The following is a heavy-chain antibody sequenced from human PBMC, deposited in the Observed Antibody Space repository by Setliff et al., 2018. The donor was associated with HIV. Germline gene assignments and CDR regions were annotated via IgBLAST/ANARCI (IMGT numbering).Heavy chain of an antibody. CDR2: INHSGVS. D-gene: IGHD5-12*01. CDR3: ARALRDGSTDAFDI. V-gene: IGHV4-34*01. Sequence: ETLSLTCAVYGGSFSGNFWSWIRQPPGKGLEWIGEINHSGVSNYNPSLKSRVAMSVDTSKNQFSLRLNSVTAADTALYYCARALRDGSTDAFDIWGQGTMVTVSS. J-gene: IGHJ3*02. CDR1: GGSFSGNF.